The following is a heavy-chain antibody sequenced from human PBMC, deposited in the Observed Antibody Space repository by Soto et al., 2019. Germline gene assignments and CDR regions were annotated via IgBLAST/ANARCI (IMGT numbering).Heavy chain of an antibody. V-gene: IGHV3-21*01. D-gene: IGHD2-2*01. J-gene: IGHJ6*03. CDR2: ISSSSSYI. Sequence: EVQLVESGGGLVKPGGSLRLSCAASGFTFSSYSMNWVRQAPGKGLEWVSSISSSSSYIYYADSVKGRFTISRDNAKNSLYLQMNSLRDEDTAVYYCARVNVVPAAIPDYYYYYMDVWGKGTTVTVSS. CDR3: ARVNVVPAAIPDYYYYYMDV. CDR1: GFTFSSYS.